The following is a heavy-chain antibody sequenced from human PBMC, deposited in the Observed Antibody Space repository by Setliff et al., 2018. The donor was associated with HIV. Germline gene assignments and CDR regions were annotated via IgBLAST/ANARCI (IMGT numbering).Heavy chain of an antibody. CDR1: GFTFSSYS. J-gene: IGHJ4*02. CDR2: ISSSSSYI. Sequence: PGGSLRLSCAASGFTFSSYSMNWVRQAPGKGLEWVSSISSSSSYIYYADSVKGRFTISRDNAKNSLYLQMNSLRAEDTAVYYCARAWTSSGASEENNGGTFDYWGQGTLVTVSS. CDR3: ARAWTSSGASEENNGGTFDY. D-gene: IGHD6-19*01. V-gene: IGHV3-21*01.